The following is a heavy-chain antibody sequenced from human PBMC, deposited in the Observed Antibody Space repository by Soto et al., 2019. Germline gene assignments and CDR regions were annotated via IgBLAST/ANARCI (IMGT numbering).Heavy chain of an antibody. D-gene: IGHD2-15*01. CDR3: ARLPPPTYCSGSTCSGY. V-gene: IGHV5-10-1*01. J-gene: IGHJ4*02. CDR1: GYSFTNYW. Sequence: GESLRISCKGSGYSFTNYWINWVRQMPGKGLEWMGRIDPDDSYTSYSPSFQGHVTISVDKSISTAYLQWSSLQASDTAIYYCARLPPPTYCSGSTCSGYWGQGTLVTVSS. CDR2: IDPDDSYT.